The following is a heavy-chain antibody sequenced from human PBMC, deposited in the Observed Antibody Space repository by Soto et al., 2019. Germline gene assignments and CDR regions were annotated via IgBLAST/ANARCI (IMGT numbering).Heavy chain of an antibody. V-gene: IGHV3-30*03. CDR2: ISDDGSNK. CDR1: GFTFSSYG. J-gene: IGHJ2*01. CDR3: ASAFVSWYLWYFDL. Sequence: QVQLVESGGGVVQPGRSLRLSCAASGFTFSSYGMHWVRQAPGKGLEWVAVISDDGSNKYYADSVKGRFTISRDNSKNTLYLQMNSLRAEDTAVYYCASAFVSWYLWYFDLWGRGTLVTVCS. D-gene: IGHD6-13*01.